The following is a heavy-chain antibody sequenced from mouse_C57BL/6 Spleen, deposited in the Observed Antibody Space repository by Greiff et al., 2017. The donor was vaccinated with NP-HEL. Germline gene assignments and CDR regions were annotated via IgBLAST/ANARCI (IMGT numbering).Heavy chain of an antibody. J-gene: IGHJ2*01. D-gene: IGHD1-1*01. V-gene: IGHV1-53*01. CDR3: ARDAVLQYQNYFDY. CDR2: INPSNGGT. CDR1: GYTFTSYW. Sequence: QVQLQQPGTELVKPGASVKLSCKASGYTFTSYWMHWVKQRPGQGLEWIGNINPSNGGTNYNEKFKSKATLTVDKSSSTAYMQLSSLTSEDSAVYDCARDAVLQYQNYFDYWGQGTTLTVSS.